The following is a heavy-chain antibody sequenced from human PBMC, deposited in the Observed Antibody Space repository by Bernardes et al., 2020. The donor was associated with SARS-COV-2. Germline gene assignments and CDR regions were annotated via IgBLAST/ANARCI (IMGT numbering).Heavy chain of an antibody. CDR3: ARTPTVTTSYYFDF. Sequence: LVKPTQTLTLACTFTGFSLRTRGECGSWIRQPPGKALEWLARIDWDDDKYYNTSLKTRLTISKDTSKNQVILTMTNMDPADTATYYCARTPTVTTSYYFDFWGQGNLVTVSS. CDR2: IDWDDDK. D-gene: IGHD4-17*01. V-gene: IGHV2-70*11. J-gene: IGHJ4*02. CDR1: GFSLRTRGEC.